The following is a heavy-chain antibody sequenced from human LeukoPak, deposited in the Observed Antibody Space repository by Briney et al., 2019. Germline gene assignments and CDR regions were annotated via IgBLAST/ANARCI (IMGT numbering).Heavy chain of an antibody. CDR1: GVSISSYY. Sequence: SETLSLTCTVSGVSISSYYWSWIRQPAGKGLEWIGRIHTSGSTNYNPSLKSRVTMSVDTSKNQFSLKLSSVTAADTAVYYCAKDIGSSTPRDYWGQGILVTVSS. D-gene: IGHD6-13*01. J-gene: IGHJ4*02. V-gene: IGHV4-4*07. CDR2: IHTSGST. CDR3: AKDIGSSTPRDY.